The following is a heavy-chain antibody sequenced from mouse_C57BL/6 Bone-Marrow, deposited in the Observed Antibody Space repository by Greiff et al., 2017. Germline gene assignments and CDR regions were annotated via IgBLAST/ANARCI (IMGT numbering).Heavy chain of an antibody. D-gene: IGHD3-3*01. J-gene: IGHJ3*01. Sequence: QVQLKQSGPELVKPGASVKISCKASGYAFSSSWMNWVKQRPGKGLEWIGRIYPGDGDTNYNGKFKGKAPLTAATSSSTAYMELRSLKSEDYAVEFCAREGDSSCDEAYWGQGTLVTVSA. CDR3: AREGDSSCDEAY. CDR1: GYAFSSSW. CDR2: IYPGDGDT. V-gene: IGHV1-82*01.